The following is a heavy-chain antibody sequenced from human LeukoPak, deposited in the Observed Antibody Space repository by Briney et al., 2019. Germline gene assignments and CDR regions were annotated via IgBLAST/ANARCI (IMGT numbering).Heavy chain of an antibody. J-gene: IGHJ4*02. D-gene: IGHD6-13*01. CDR2: IYYGGST. V-gene: IGHV4-31*03. Sequence: SETLSLTCTVSGGSISSGGYYWSWIRQHPGKGLEWIGYIYYGGSTYYNPSLKSRVTISVDTSKNQFSLKLSSVTAADTAVYYCARGLRFSIAAAGLDFDYWGQGTLVTVSS. CDR1: GGSISSGGYY. CDR3: ARGLRFSIAAAGLDFDY.